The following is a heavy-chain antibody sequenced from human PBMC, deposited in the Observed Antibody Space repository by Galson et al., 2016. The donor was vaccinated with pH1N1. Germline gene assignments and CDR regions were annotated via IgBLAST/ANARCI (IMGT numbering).Heavy chain of an antibody. Sequence: SETLSLTCSVSGVFISSHYWSWVRQPAGKGLEWIGRLYKTGSTKYNPSLKSRVSMSGDTSKNQFSLKLSSVTAADTAVYYCVRENMVVGEGWHHGMDAWGQGITVTVSS. CDR1: GVFISSHY. V-gene: IGHV4-4*07. D-gene: IGHD3-10*01. CDR2: LYKTGST. J-gene: IGHJ6*02. CDR3: VRENMVVGEGWHHGMDA.